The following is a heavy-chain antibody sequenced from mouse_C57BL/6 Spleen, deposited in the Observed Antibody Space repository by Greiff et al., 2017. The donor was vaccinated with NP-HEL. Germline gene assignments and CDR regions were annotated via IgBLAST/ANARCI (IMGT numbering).Heavy chain of an antibody. CDR2: IFPGSGRT. CDR3: ARVGENWDVYFDY. D-gene: IGHD4-1*01. V-gene: IGHV1-75*01. Sequence: QVHVKQSGPELVKPGASVKISCKASGYTFTDYYINWVKQRPGQGLEWIGWIFPGSGRTYYNEKFKGKATLTVDKSSSTAYMLLSSLTSEDSAVYFCARVGENWDVYFDYWGQGTTLTVSS. J-gene: IGHJ2*01. CDR1: GYTFTDYY.